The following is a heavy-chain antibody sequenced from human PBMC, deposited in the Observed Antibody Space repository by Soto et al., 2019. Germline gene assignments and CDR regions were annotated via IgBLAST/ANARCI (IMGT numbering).Heavy chain of an antibody. Sequence: GGSLRLACAASGFTFSSYGMHWVRHAPGKGLEWVAVIWYDGSNKYYADSVKGRFTISRDNSKNTLYLQMNSLRAEDTAVYYCARGLAYDSSGYYPYYFDYWGQGTLVTVSS. V-gene: IGHV3-33*01. D-gene: IGHD3-22*01. CDR3: ARGLAYDSSGYYPYYFDY. J-gene: IGHJ4*02. CDR1: GFTFSSYG. CDR2: IWYDGSNK.